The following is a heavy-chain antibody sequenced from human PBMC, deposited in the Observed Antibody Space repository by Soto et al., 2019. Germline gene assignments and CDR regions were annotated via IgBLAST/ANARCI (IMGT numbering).Heavy chain of an antibody. CDR3: ARGDGSIFDY. D-gene: IGHD5-12*01. Sequence: QVQLVQSGAEVKKPGASVKVSCKASGYTFISYDINWVRQATGQGLEWMGWMNPNTGDTGYAQKFQGRVTMTRNTSINPANLELSSLRSDDTAVYFCARGDGSIFDYWGQGTLVTVSS. V-gene: IGHV1-8*01. CDR1: GYTFISYD. CDR2: MNPNTGDT. J-gene: IGHJ4*02.